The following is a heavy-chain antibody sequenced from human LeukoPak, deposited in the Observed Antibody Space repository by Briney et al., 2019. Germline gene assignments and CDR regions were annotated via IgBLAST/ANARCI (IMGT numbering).Heavy chain of an antibody. J-gene: IGHJ4*02. CDR2: ISDDGSGT. CDR1: GFTFSDYA. V-gene: IGHV3-23*01. Sequence: GGSLRLSCAASGFTFSDYAMSWVRQAPGQGLEWVSTISDDGSGTYYADSVKGRFTTSRDNSKNTLFLQINSLRAEDSAVYYCATDRERDPSVYYLVGGQGTLITVSS. D-gene: IGHD3-22*01. CDR3: ATDRERDPSVYYLV.